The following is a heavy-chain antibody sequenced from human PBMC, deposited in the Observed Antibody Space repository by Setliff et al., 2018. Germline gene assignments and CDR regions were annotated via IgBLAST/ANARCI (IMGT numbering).Heavy chain of an antibody. CDR2: ISWDGTKT. J-gene: IGHJ4*02. D-gene: IGHD3-22*01. V-gene: IGHV3-30*18. CDR1: GYTFSSYA. CDR3: AKVLDTTGYYYFDF. Sequence: SLRLSCVASGYTFSSYAIHWVRQAPGKGLEWVALISWDGTKTSYADSVRGRFTISRDGSKSTIYLDMSSLRSEDTAVYYCAKVLDTTGYYYFDFWGQGTLVTVSS.